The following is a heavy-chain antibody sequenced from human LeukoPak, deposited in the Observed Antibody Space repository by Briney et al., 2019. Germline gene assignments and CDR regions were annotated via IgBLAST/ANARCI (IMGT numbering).Heavy chain of an antibody. J-gene: IGHJ4*02. Sequence: PSETLSLTCSVSGGSISSLYWSWIRQPPGKGLEWIGYIYYTGSTNYNPSLKSRVTMFVDMSKNQFSLRLSSVTAADTAVYYCARHRAYSSSSPFDYWGRGTVDTVSS. D-gene: IGHD6-6*01. CDR3: ARHRAYSSSSPFDY. CDR2: IYYTGST. CDR1: GGSISSLY. V-gene: IGHV4-59*08.